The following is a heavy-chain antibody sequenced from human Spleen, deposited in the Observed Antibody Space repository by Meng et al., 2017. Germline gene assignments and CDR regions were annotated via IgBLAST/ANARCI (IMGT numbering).Heavy chain of an antibody. V-gene: IGHV3-23*01. J-gene: IGHJ4*02. D-gene: IGHD1-1*01. CDR1: GFSFSNSA. CDR3: AKEEVPTDY. Sequence: GESLKISCEVSGFSFSNSAMSWVRQAPGKGLEWVSGISIGGDRTYYIDSVKGRFTISRDNSKNTVYLQMNSLRAEDTAVYYCAKEEVPTDYWGQGTLVTVSS. CDR2: ISIGGDRT.